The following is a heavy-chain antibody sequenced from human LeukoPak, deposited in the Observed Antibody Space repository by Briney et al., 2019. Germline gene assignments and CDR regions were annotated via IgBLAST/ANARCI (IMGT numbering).Heavy chain of an antibody. D-gene: IGHD3-16*02. V-gene: IGHV1-18*01. J-gene: IGHJ6*02. Sequence: ASVKVSCKASGYTFISYDISWVRQAPGQGLEWMGWISAYNGNTNYAQKLQGIVTMTTDTSTSTAYMELRSLRSDDTAVYYCARGPWGGDHQPFQRYYYGMDVWGQGTTVTVSS. CDR2: ISAYNGNT. CDR1: GYTFISYD. CDR3: ARGPWGGDHQPFQRYYYGMDV.